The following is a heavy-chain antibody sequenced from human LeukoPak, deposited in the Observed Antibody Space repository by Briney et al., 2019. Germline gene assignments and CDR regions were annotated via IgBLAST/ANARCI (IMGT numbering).Heavy chain of an antibody. CDR1: GFTVSSNY. J-gene: IGHJ4*02. CDR2: IWYDGSNK. CDR3: ARGGVFGY. Sequence: PGGSLRLSCAASGFTVSSNYMSWVRQAPGKGLEWVAVIWYDGSNKYYADSVKGRFTISRDNSKNTLYLQMNSLRAEDTAVYYCARGGVFGYWGQGTLVTVSS. V-gene: IGHV3-33*08. D-gene: IGHD3-16*01.